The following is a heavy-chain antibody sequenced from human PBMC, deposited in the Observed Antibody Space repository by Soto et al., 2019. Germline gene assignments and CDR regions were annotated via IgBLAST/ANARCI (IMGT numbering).Heavy chain of an antibody. CDR3: AFWSGYSRGAFDI. Sequence: ASVKVCCTASGYTFTSYAMRWVRQAPGQRLEWMGWINAGNGNTKYSQKFQGRVTITRDTSASTAYMELSSLRSEDTAVYYCAFWSGYSRGAFDIWGQGTMVTVSS. CDR2: INAGNGNT. D-gene: IGHD3-3*01. V-gene: IGHV1-3*01. J-gene: IGHJ3*02. CDR1: GYTFTSYA.